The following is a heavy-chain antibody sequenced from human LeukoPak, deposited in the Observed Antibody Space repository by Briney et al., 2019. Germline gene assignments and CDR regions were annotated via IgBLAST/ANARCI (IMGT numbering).Heavy chain of an antibody. CDR3: ARDLLGSGDLLRGYYYYMDV. D-gene: IGHD2-15*01. J-gene: IGHJ6*03. CDR2: IYHSGST. V-gene: IGHV4-34*01. Sequence: PSETLSLTCAVYGGSFNTYYWTWIRQSPGKGLEWIGEIYHSGSTTYSPSLKSRVTISVDNSKNQFSLRLSSVTAADTAMYYCARDLLGSGDLLRGYYYYMDVWGKGTTVTVSS. CDR1: GGSFNTYY.